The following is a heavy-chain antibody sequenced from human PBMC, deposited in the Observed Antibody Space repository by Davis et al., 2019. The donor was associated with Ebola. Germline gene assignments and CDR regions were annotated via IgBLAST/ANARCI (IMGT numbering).Heavy chain of an antibody. V-gene: IGHV5-51*01. CDR2: IYPGDSDT. D-gene: IGHD5-24*01. Sequence: GESLNTSCKGSGYSFTNYWIGWVRQMPGKGLEWMGIIYPGDSDTRYSPSFQGQVTISADKSINTAYLQWSSLKASDTAIYYCARGTNGYNPGGYFDSWGQGTLVTVSS. CDR3: ARGTNGYNPGGYFDS. J-gene: IGHJ4*02. CDR1: GYSFTNYW.